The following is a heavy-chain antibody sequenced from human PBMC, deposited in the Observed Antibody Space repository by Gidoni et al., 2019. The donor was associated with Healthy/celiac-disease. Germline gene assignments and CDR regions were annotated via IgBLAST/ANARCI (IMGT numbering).Heavy chain of an antibody. Sequence: QVQLVQSGAVVKKPGSSVKVSCKASGGTSSSYTISWARQAPGQGLEWMGGIIPLFGTANYEQKFQGRVTITADESTSTAYMELSSLRSEDTAVYYCARSRNPLTTVTHYYYGMDVWGQGTTVTVSS. J-gene: IGHJ6*02. CDR2: IIPLFGTA. D-gene: IGHD4-4*01. V-gene: IGHV1-69*01. CDR1: GGTSSSYT. CDR3: ARSRNPLTTVTHYYYGMDV.